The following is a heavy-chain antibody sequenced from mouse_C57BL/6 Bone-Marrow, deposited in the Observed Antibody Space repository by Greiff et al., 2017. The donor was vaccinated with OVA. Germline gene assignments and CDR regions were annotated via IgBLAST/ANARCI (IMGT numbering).Heavy chain of an antibody. CDR2: IHPNSGST. V-gene: IGHV1-64*01. CDR1: GYTFTSYW. D-gene: IGHD1-1*01. J-gene: IGHJ2*01. CDR3: ARGYYGSSPYFDY. Sequence: QVQLQQPGAELVKPGASVKLSCKASGYTFTSYWLHWVKQRPGPGLEWIGMIHPNSGSTNYNEKFKRKATLTVDKSSITAYMQLSSLTSEDSAVYYCARGYYGSSPYFDYWGQGTTLTVSS.